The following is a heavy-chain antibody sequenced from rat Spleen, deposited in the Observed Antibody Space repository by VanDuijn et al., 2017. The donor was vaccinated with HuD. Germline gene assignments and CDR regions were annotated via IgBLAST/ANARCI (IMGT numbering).Heavy chain of an antibody. V-gene: IGHV5S13*01. CDR3: AKASYYYSGDRWDY. CDR1: GFTFSNYG. J-gene: IGHJ2*01. CDR2: ISTVGGNT. Sequence: EVQLVESGGGLVQPGRSMKLSCAASGFTFSNYGMAWVRQAPTKGLEWVASISTVGGNTYYRDAVKGRLPISRDNAKNTLYLQMDSLRSEDTATYYCAKASYYYSGDRWDYWGQGVMVTVSS. D-gene: IGHD1-1*01.